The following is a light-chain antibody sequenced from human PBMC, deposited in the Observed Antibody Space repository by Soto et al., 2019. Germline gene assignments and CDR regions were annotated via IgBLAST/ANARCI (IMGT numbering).Light chain of an antibody. V-gene: IGLV7-43*01. CDR3: MLYYGGGYGV. CDR1: TGAVTTGYY. CDR2: STT. J-gene: IGLJ2*01. Sequence: QAVVTQEPSLTVSPGGTVTLTCGSRTGAVTTGYYPNWFQQKPGQAPRALIYSTTNRHPWTPARFSGSLLGGKAALTVSGVEPEDEAEYYCMLYYGGGYGVFGGGTKLTVL.